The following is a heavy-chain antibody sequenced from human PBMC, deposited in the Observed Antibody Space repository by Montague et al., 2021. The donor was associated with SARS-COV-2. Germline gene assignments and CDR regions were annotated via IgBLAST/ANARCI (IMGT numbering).Heavy chain of an antibody. CDR1: GFTFTDYT. D-gene: IGHD1-26*01. J-gene: IGHJ4*02. CDR3: ARVRVGATIDY. CDR2: TNWNGGDT. Sequence: SLRLSCAASGFTFTDYTMNWVRQVPGKGLEWVSGTNWNGGDTVYADSVKGRFTISRDNAKNSLYLQMNSLRDEDTAFYYCARVRVGATIDYWGQGTLVTVSS. V-gene: IGHV3-20*04.